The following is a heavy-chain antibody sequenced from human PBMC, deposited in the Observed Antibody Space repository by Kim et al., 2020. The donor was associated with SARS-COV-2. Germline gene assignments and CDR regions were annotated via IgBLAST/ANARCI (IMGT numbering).Heavy chain of an antibody. CDR1: GYTFNTYG. J-gene: IGHJ6*03. CDR3: ARMDYFYYYYMDV. Sequence: ASVKVSCKASGYTFNTYGITWVRQAPGQGLEWMGWINVYSNNTYYEEKFQGRVTMTTDTSTSTAYMELRSLRPADTAGYYCARMDYFYYYYMDVWGKGTTVPVSS. V-gene: IGHV1-18*01. CDR2: INVYSNNT.